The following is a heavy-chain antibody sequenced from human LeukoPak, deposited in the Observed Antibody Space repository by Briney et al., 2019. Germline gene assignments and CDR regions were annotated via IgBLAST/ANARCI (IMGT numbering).Heavy chain of an antibody. CDR1: GGSFSGYY. CDR2: INHSGST. J-gene: IGHJ6*04. V-gene: IGHV4-34*01. CDR3: ARGDIVVVPAGLYYYYGMDV. D-gene: IGHD2-2*01. Sequence: SETLSLTCAVYGGSFSGYYWSWIRQPPGKGLEWIGEINHSGSTNYNPSLKSRVTISVDTSKNQFSLKLSSVTAADTAVYYCARGDIVVVPAGLYYYYGMDVWGKGTTVTVSS.